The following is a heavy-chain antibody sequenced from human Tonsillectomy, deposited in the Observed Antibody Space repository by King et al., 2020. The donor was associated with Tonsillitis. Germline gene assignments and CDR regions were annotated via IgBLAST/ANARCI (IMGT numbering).Heavy chain of an antibody. D-gene: IGHD3-22*01. V-gene: IGHV3-23*04. J-gene: IGHJ2*01. CDR2: IRGGGGST. CDR1: GFTFSSYA. Sequence: VQLVESWGGLVQPGGSLRLSCAASGFTFSSYAMSWVREAPGKGLGWGSGIRGGGGSTYYADSVKGRFTISRDNSKNMLYLQMNSLRAEDTAVYYCAKYDYDSSGYWYFDLWGRGTLVTVSS. CDR3: AKYDYDSSGYWYFDL.